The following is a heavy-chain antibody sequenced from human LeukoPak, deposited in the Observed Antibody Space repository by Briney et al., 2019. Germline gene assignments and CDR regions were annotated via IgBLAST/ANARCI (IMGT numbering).Heavy chain of an antibody. J-gene: IGHJ4*02. Sequence: PGGSLRLSCAASGFTFSNYLMHWVRQTPGKGLVWISRISTDRSFTNYADSVKGRFSISRDNSKNTLYLQMNSLRAEDTAVYYCAKTVAGGTAFLDYWGQGTLVTVSS. V-gene: IGHV3-74*01. CDR2: ISTDRSFT. CDR3: AKTVAGGTAFLDY. CDR1: GFTFSNYL. D-gene: IGHD6-19*01.